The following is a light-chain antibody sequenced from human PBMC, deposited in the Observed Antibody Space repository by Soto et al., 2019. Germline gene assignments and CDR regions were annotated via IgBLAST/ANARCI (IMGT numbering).Light chain of an antibody. CDR2: GAS. V-gene: IGKV3-15*01. CDR3: QQYNNWPPIT. CDR1: QSVSSN. Sequence: EIVLTQSPATLSVSPRERATLSCRASQSVSSNLAWYQQKPGQAPRLLIYGASTRATGIPARFSGSGSGTEFTLTISSLQSEDFAVYYCQQYNNWPPITVGQGTKVDIK. J-gene: IGKJ1*01.